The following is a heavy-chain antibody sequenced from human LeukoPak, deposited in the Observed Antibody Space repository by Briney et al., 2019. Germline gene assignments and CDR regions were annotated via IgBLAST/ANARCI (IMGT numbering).Heavy chain of an antibody. D-gene: IGHD6-19*01. CDR1: GGSFSGYY. V-gene: IGHV4-34*01. J-gene: IGHJ2*01. CDR3: ARGGGWYNGYRYWYFDL. CDR2: INHSGST. Sequence: PSETLSLTCAVYGGSFSGYYWSWIRQPPGKGLEWIGEINHSGSTNYNPSLKSRVTISVDTSKNQFSLKLSSVTAADTAVYYCARGGGWYNGYRYWYFDLWGRGTLVTVSS.